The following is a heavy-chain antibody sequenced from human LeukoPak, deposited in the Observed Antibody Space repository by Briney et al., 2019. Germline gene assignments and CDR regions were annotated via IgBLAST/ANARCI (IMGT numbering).Heavy chain of an antibody. V-gene: IGHV3-64D*06. CDR3: VKERHYYGSGTFDY. CDR1: GFTFSSYA. Sequence: VGSLRLSCSASGFTFSSYAMHWVRQAPGKGLEYVSAISSNGGSTYYADSVKGRFTISRDNSKNTLYLQMSSLRAEDTAVYYCVKERHYYGSGTFDYWGQGTLVAVSS. CDR2: ISSNGGST. J-gene: IGHJ4*02. D-gene: IGHD3-10*01.